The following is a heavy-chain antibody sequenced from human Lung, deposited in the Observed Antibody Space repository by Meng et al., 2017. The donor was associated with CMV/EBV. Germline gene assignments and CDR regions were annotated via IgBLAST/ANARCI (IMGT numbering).Heavy chain of an antibody. CDR2: ISGDGREI. D-gene: IGHD3-3*01. V-gene: IGHV3-7*01. CDR1: GLTFRKSG. J-gene: IGHJ3*01. CDR3: ARGSVQFWKAEPTSQSFDV. Sequence: GGSLRLXCAASGLTFRKSGMSWLRQVPGKGLEWVADISGDGREIYYVDSVKGRFTVSRDNAKNSLHLHLNSLRVEDTAVYYCARGSVQFWKAEPTSQSFDVWGQGTXVNV.